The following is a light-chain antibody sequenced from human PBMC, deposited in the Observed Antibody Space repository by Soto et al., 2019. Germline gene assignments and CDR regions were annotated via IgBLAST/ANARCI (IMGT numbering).Light chain of an antibody. CDR3: GTWDSSLSVVV. CDR2: DDN. Sequence: QSVLTQPPSVSAAPGQKVTISCSGSSSNIGNNYVSWYQQLPGTAPKFLIYDDNERPSGIPDRFSGSKSGTSATLGITGLQTGDEADYYCGTWDSSLSVVVFGGGTKLTVL. CDR1: SSNIGNNY. V-gene: IGLV1-51*01. J-gene: IGLJ2*01.